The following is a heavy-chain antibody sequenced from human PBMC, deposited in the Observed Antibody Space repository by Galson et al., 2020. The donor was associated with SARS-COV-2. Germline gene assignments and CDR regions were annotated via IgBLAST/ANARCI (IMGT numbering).Heavy chain of an antibody. Sequence: SETLSLTCAVSGYSISTPNYWGWVRQPPGKGLEWIGSIYPSGSTYYNPSLKSRVTISLDTSRNQFSLTLHSVTAADTALYYCARQGVNMIVLVTVPGWFFDLWGRGTLVTVSS. CDR3: ARQGVNMIVLVTVPGWFFDL. J-gene: IGHJ2*01. D-gene: IGHD3-22*01. CDR2: IYPSGST. V-gene: IGHV4-38-2*01. CDR1: GYSISTPNY.